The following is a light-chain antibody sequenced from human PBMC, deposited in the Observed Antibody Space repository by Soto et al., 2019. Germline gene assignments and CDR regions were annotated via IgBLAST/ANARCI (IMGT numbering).Light chain of an antibody. J-gene: IGKJ4*01. Sequence: IVLTQSPGTLSLSPGERATLSCRSRQSVSSSYLAWYQQKPGQAPRLLIYGASSRATGIPDRFSGSGSGTDFTLTISRLEPEDFAVYFCQQYGSSPRTFGGGTKVDIK. CDR3: QQYGSSPRT. V-gene: IGKV3-20*01. CDR1: QSVSSSY. CDR2: GAS.